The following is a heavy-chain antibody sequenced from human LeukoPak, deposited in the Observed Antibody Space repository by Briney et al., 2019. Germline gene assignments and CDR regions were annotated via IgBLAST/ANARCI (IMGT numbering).Heavy chain of an antibody. J-gene: IGHJ2*01. CDR1: GYTFTGFY. CDR3: ARPLTTSGWYFDL. Sequence: ASVKVSCKASGYTFTGFYIHWVRQAPGQGLEGMGWINPNSGGTNYAQKFQDRVTMTRDPSISTAYMESSSLRSDDTAIYYCARPLTTSGWYFDLWGRGTLVTVSS. V-gene: IGHV1-2*02. D-gene: IGHD1-14*01. CDR2: INPNSGGT.